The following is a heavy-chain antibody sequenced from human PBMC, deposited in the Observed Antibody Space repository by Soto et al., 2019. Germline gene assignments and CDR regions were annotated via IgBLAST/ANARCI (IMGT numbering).Heavy chain of an antibody. CDR1: GYTFTSYG. CDR2: MGAYNGNT. D-gene: IGHD6-19*01. J-gene: IGHJ6*03. CDR3: ARYALLAVAGTENYYYYMDV. V-gene: IGHV1-18*01. Sequence: ASVKVSCKASGYTFTSYGISWVRQAPGQGLEWMGWMGAYNGNTNYAQKLQGRVTMTTNTSTSTAYMELSSLRSEDTAVYYCARYALLAVAGTENYYYYMDVWGKGTTVTVSS.